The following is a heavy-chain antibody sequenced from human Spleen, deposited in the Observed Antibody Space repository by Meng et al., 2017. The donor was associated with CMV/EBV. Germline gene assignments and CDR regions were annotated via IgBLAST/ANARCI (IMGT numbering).Heavy chain of an antibody. V-gene: IGHV4-59*12. Sequence: SETLSLTCTVSGGSITSDYWSWIRQPPGKGLEWIGYMHYTGRTNYNPSLKSRVTISLDTSKNQFSLKLSSVTAADTAVYYCARAGYCSGGSCYIDAFDIWGQGTMVTVSS. CDR1: GGSITSDY. D-gene: IGHD2-15*01. CDR2: MHYTGRT. CDR3: ARAGYCSGGSCYIDAFDI. J-gene: IGHJ3*02.